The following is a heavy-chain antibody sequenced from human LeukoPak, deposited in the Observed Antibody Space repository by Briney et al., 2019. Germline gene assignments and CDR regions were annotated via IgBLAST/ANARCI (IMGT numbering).Heavy chain of an antibody. V-gene: IGHV4-34*01. CDR2: INHSGST. J-gene: IGHJ4*02. CDR1: GGSFSGYY. D-gene: IGHD4-17*01. Sequence: TSETLSLTCAVYGGSFSGYYWSWIRQPPGKGLEWIGEINHSGSTNYNPSLKSRVTISVDTSKNQFSLKLSSVTAADTAVYYCARDHDYGDQRGNYFDYWGQGTLVTVSS. CDR3: ARDHDYGDQRGNYFDY.